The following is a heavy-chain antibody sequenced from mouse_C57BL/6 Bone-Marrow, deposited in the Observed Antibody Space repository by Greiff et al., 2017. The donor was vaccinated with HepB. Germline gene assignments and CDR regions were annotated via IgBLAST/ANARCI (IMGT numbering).Heavy chain of an antibody. Sequence: EVKLVESGGGLVKPGGSLKLSCAASGFTFSDYGMHWVRQAPEKGLEWVAYISSGSSTIYYADTVKGRFTISRDNSKNTLFLQMTSLRSEDTAIYYCASEITTVVADWGHGTTLTVSS. CDR3: ASEITTVVAD. V-gene: IGHV5-17*01. CDR2: ISSGSSTI. CDR1: GFTFSDYG. J-gene: IGHJ2*01. D-gene: IGHD1-1*01.